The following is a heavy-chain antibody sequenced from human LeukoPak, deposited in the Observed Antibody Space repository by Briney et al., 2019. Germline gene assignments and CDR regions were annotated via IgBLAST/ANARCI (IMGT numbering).Heavy chain of an antibody. CDR3: ARSITMIVVVPSRGFDY. CDR2: INPNSGGT. D-gene: IGHD3-22*01. Sequence: ASVKVSCKASGYTFTGYYMHWVRQAPGQGLEWMGRINPNSGGTNYAQKFQGRVTMTRDTPISTAYMELSRLRSDDTAVYYCARSITMIVVVPSRGFDYWGQGTLVTVSS. V-gene: IGHV1-2*06. J-gene: IGHJ4*02. CDR1: GYTFTGYY.